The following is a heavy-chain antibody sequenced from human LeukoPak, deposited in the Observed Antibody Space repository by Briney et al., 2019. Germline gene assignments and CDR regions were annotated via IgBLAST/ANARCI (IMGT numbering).Heavy chain of an antibody. V-gene: IGHV3-7*03. CDR1: GFTFSNYW. CDR3: ARPLGRVKENAFDI. Sequence: GGSLRVSCAASGFTFSNYWISWVRQAPGKGLEWVANIKQDGSEKYYVDSVEGRFTISRDNAQNSLYLQMNSLRAEDTAVYYCARPLGRVKENAFDIWGQGTMVTVSS. J-gene: IGHJ3*02. D-gene: IGHD2-21*01. CDR2: IKQDGSEK.